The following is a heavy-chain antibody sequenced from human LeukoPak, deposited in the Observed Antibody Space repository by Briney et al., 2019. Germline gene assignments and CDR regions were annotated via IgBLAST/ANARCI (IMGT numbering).Heavy chain of an antibody. J-gene: IGHJ4*02. V-gene: IGHV3-7*01. D-gene: IGHD2-8*01. CDR3: ARLKDDVTKLDY. Sequence: GGSLSLSCAASGFIFSTYWMSWVRQATGKGPEWVANINEDGSQKRYVDSVQGRFTISRDNTKNSLFLQMNSLRAEDTAVYYCARLKDDVTKLDYWGQGTLVTVSS. CDR2: INEDGSQK. CDR1: GFIFSTYW.